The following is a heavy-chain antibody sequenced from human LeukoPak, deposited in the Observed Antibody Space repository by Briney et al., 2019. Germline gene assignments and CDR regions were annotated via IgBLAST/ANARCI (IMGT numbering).Heavy chain of an antibody. Sequence: PSETLSLTCTVSGGSISITSYYWGWIRQPPGKGLEWIGHIYNSGSTHCNPSLKSRVTISVDTSKNQFSLKLSSVTAADTAVYYCARVQYYYGSGTYFYYFDSWGQGTLGTVSS. D-gene: IGHD3-10*01. CDR1: GGSISITSYY. CDR2: IYNSGST. J-gene: IGHJ4*02. V-gene: IGHV4-30-4*01. CDR3: ARVQYYYGSGTYFYYFDS.